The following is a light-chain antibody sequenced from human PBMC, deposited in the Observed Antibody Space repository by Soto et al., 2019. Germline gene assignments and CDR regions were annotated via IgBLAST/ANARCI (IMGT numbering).Light chain of an antibody. CDR2: SNN. Sequence: QSVLTQPPSASGTPGQRVTISCSGSTSNIGSNTVNWYQQLPGTAPKLLIYSNNQRPSGVPDRFSGSKSGTSASLAIIGLQSEDEADYYCAAWDDSLSGYVFVTGTKLTVL. CDR1: TSNIGSNT. J-gene: IGLJ1*01. CDR3: AAWDDSLSGYV. V-gene: IGLV1-44*01.